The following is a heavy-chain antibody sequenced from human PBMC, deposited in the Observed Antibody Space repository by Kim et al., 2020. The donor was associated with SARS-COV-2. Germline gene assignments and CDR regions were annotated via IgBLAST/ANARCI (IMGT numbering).Heavy chain of an antibody. CDR2: SSGSGGRT. Sequence: GGSLRLSCAASGFTFSNFAMNWVRQAPGKGLEWVSSSGSGGRTFYADSVKGRFTISRDNSKNTLSLQMDSLRVEDTAIYYCAKGVGTLSFDYWGQGTLVTVSS. V-gene: IGHV3-23*01. J-gene: IGHJ4*02. CDR1: GFTFSNFA. CDR3: AKGVGTLSFDY.